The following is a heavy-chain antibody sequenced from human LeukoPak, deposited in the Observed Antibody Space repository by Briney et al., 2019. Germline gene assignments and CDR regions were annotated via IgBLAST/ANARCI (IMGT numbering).Heavy chain of an antibody. CDR1: GGSISSYY. CDR2: IYYSGGT. J-gene: IGHJ4*02. D-gene: IGHD5-24*01. CDR3: ARERGDGYNYPRYYFDY. Sequence: SETLSLTCTVSGGSISSYYWSWIRQPPGKGLEWIGYIYYSGGTNYNPSLKSRVTISVDRSKNQFSLNLSSVTAADTAVYYCARERGDGYNYPRYYFDYWGQGTLVIASS. V-gene: IGHV4-59*01.